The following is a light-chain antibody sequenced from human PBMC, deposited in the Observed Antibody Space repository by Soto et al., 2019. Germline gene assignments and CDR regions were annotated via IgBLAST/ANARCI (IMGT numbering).Light chain of an antibody. CDR3: QQCNNWPPIT. V-gene: IGKV3-15*01. CDR2: GAS. Sequence: EIVMTQSPATLSVSPGERATLACRASQSVSSSLAWYQQKPGQAPRLLIYGASTRATGIPARFSGSGSGTEFTLTISSLQSEDFAVYYCQQCNNWPPITFGQGTRLEIK. CDR1: QSVSSS. J-gene: IGKJ5*01.